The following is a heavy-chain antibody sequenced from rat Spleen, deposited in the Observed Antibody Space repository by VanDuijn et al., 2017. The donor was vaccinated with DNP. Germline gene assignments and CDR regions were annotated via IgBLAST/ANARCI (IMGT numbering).Heavy chain of an antibody. CDR3: ARSDY. V-gene: IGHV5-7*01. Sequence: EVQLVESGGGLVQPGRSMKLSCAASGFTFSHYNMAWVRQAPKKGLEWVATISYDGIRTNYRDSVKGRFTISRDNAKSTLYLQMDSLRSEDTASYYWARSDYWGQGVMVTVSS. CDR1: GFTFSHYN. J-gene: IGHJ2*01. CDR2: ISYDGIRT.